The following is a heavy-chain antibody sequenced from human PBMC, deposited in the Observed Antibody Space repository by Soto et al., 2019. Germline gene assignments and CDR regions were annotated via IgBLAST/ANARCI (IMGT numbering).Heavy chain of an antibody. V-gene: IGHV3-23*01. Sequence: EVQLLESGGGLVQPGGSLRLSCVASGFTFSSYAMSWVRQAPGKGLEWVSAISGSGGSTYYADSVKGRFTISRDNSKNTLYLQMNSLRAEDTAVYYCVLQRGYSYGYVPWFDPWGQGTLVTVSS. J-gene: IGHJ5*02. D-gene: IGHD5-18*01. CDR3: VLQRGYSYGYVPWFDP. CDR2: ISGSGGST. CDR1: GFTFSSYA.